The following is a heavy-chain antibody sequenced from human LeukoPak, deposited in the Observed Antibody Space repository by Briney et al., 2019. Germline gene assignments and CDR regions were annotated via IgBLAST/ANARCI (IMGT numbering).Heavy chain of an antibody. CDR1: GFTFSSYS. Sequence: GGSLRLSCAASGFTFSSYSMNWVRQAPGKGLEYVSAISSNGGSTYYANSVKGRFTISRDNSKNTLYLQMGSLRAEDMAVYYCARALEYSYGFDYWGQGTLVTVSS. CDR2: ISSNGGST. V-gene: IGHV3-64*01. D-gene: IGHD5-18*01. J-gene: IGHJ4*02. CDR3: ARALEYSYGFDY.